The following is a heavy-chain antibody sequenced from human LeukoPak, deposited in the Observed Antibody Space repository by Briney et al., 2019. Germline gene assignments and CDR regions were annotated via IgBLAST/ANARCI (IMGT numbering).Heavy chain of an antibody. CDR3: ARDPYSGTYGNTYYYYMDV. Sequence: GGSLRLSCEASGFSFSSYNMDWVLKTPGKGLEWIPSITTSSTYTFYADSVKGRFTISRDNARNSLYLQMNSLRVEDTAVYYCARDPYSGTYGNTYYYYMDVWGKGTTVTISS. J-gene: IGHJ6*03. D-gene: IGHD1-26*01. CDR2: ITTSSTYT. CDR1: GFSFSSYN. V-gene: IGHV3-21*01.